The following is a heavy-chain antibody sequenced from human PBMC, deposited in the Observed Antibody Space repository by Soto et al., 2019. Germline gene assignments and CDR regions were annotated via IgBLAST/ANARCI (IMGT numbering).Heavy chain of an antibody. CDR1: GYTFTRYG. CDR3: AMVDVYVTPSPQDV. J-gene: IGHJ6*02. D-gene: IGHD3-16*01. Sequence: QVQLVQSGAEVKNPGASVKVSCKASGYTFTRYGIGWARQAPGQGLEWMGWINTYNGNTNYAQNVQGRVTLTTDTXXSTAEMEMRSLRSNDTAIYYCAMVDVYVTPSPQDVWGQGTTVIVSS. CDR2: INTYNGNT. V-gene: IGHV1-18*01.